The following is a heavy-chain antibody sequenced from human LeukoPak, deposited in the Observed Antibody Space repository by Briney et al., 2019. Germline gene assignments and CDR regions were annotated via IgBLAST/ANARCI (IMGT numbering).Heavy chain of an antibody. Sequence: GGSLRLSCEASGFTFKDYAMQWVRQAPGKGPEWVAVISYHERGTYYGEFMKGRFTVSRDNSKNTLFLQMNGLTSNDTAVYYCARVGEYCGGGTCSDHWGQGTLVIVSS. D-gene: IGHD2/OR15-2a*01. CDR3: ARVGEYCGGGTCSDH. V-gene: IGHV3-30*04. CDR2: ISYHERGT. CDR1: GFTFKDYA. J-gene: IGHJ5*02.